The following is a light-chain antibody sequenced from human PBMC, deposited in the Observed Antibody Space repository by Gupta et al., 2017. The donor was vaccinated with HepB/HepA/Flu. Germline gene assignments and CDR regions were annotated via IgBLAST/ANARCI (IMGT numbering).Light chain of an antibody. V-gene: IGLV2-14*03. CDR3: SSSTTNTLV. J-gene: IGLJ2*01. Sequence: QSALTQPALGSGSPGKSITISFTGTSSDIGGYNYVSWYQQNSGKAPKLLIYDISTRPPGVSNRFSGSKSGNTASLTISGLQAEDEADYYCSSSTTNTLVFGGGTKLTVL. CDR2: DIS. CDR1: SSDIGGYNY.